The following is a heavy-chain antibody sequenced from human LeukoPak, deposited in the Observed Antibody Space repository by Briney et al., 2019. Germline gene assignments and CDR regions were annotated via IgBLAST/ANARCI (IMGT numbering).Heavy chain of an antibody. Sequence: PGGTLRLSCAASGCTFSSYWMSWVRQAPGKGLEWVANIKQDGSEKYYVDSVKGRFTISRDNAKNSLYLQMNSLRAEDTAVYYCARGVAAMAYWYYFDYWGQGTLVTVSS. D-gene: IGHD5-18*01. CDR1: GCTFSSYW. J-gene: IGHJ4*02. CDR2: IKQDGSEK. CDR3: ARGVAAMAYWYYFDY. V-gene: IGHV3-7*01.